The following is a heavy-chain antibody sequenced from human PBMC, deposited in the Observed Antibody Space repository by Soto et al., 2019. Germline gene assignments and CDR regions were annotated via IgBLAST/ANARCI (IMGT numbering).Heavy chain of an antibody. CDR1: GFTLQSYA. CDR2: ISASGGSI. D-gene: IGHD2-15*01. V-gene: IGHV3-23*01. CDR3: ARVDLLWVPGDGFDV. J-gene: IGHJ3*01. Sequence: GGSLRLSCAASGFTLQSYAMSWVRQAPGKGLEWVSVISASGGSIYYVDSVQGRFTISRDNSKNTLYLQMNSLKAEDTAIYYCARVDLLWVPGDGFDVWGQGTMVTVSS.